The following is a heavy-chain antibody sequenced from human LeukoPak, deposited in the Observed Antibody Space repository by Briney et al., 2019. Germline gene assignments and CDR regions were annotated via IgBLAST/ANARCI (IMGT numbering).Heavy chain of an antibody. D-gene: IGHD3-10*01. CDR2: INHSGST. CDR3: AFRSYYKALGY. CDR1: GGSFSGYY. V-gene: IGHV4-34*01. Sequence: SETLSLTCAVYGGSFSGYYWSWIRQPPGKGLEWIGEINHSGSTNYNPSLKSRVTISVHTSKNQFSLKLSSVTAADTAVYYCAFRSYYKALGYWGQGTLVTVSS. J-gene: IGHJ4*02.